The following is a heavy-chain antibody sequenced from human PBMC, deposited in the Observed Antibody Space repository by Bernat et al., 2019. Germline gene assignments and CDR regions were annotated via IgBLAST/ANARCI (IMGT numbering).Heavy chain of an antibody. J-gene: IGHJ4*02. CDR3: AASRVPNNIDY. Sequence: EVHLVESGGGLVKPGRSLRLSCAASGLTVSSNYMSWVRQAPGKGLEWVSITYHDGTTYYADSVKGRFTISRDNSRNTLDLQMNNLRVEDTGVYYCAASRVPNNIDYWGQGTLVTVSS. CDR1: GLTVSSNY. D-gene: IGHD3-10*01. CDR2: TYHDGTT. V-gene: IGHV3-66*01.